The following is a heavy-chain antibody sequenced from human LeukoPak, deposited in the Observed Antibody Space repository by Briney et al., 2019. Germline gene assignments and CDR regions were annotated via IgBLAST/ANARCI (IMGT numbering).Heavy chain of an antibody. CDR2: FYNSGST. CDR3: ARVGDYALKD. D-gene: IGHD3-16*01. CDR1: GGSISSYY. J-gene: IGHJ4*02. Sequence: SETLSLTCTVSGGSISSYYWSWIRQPAGKGLEWIGRFYNSGSTNCNPSPKSRVTMSVDTSKNQFSLKLSFVTAADTAVYYCARVGDYALKDWGQGTLVTVSS. V-gene: IGHV4-4*07.